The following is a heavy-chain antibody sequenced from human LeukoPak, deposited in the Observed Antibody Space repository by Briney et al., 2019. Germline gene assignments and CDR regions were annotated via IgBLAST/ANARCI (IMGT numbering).Heavy chain of an antibody. V-gene: IGHV4-59*01. J-gene: IGHJ4*02. CDR3: ARSEWELLHFDY. Sequence: SETLSLTCAVYGGSFSGYYWSWIRQPPGKGLEWIGYIYYSGSTNYNPSLKSRVTISVDTSKNQSSLKLSSVTAADTAVYYCARSEWELLHFDYWGQGTLVTVSS. D-gene: IGHD1-26*01. CDR2: IYYSGST. CDR1: GGSFSGYY.